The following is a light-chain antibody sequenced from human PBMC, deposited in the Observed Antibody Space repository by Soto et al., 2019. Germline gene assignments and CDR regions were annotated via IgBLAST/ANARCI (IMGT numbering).Light chain of an antibody. V-gene: IGKV3-15*01. CDR2: GAS. CDR3: QQYNNWWT. J-gene: IGKJ1*01. CDR1: QSVSNN. Sequence: EIVMTQSPATLSVSPGERATLSCRASQSVSNNLAWYQKKPGQAPRLLIYGASTRATGIPARFSGSGSGTDFTPTISSLQSEDFAVYYCQQYNNWWTFGQGTRVEIK.